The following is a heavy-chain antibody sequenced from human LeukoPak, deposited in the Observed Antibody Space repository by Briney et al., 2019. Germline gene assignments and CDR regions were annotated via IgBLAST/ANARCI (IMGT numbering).Heavy chain of an antibody. J-gene: IGHJ4*02. CDR3: ARHGDGYNSGAVSY. D-gene: IGHD5-24*01. CDR1: GGSISSSSYY. V-gene: IGHV4-39*01. Sequence: SETLSLTCTVSGGSISSSSYYWGWIRQPPGKGLEWIGSIYYSGSTYYNPSLKSRVTISVDTSKNQFSLKLSSVTAADTAVYYCARHGDGYNSGAVSYWGQGTLVTVSS. CDR2: IYYSGST.